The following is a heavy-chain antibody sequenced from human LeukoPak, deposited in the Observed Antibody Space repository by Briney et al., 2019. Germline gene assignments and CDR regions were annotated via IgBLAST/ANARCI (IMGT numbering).Heavy chain of an antibody. CDR3: ARVWGRHYYYGSGSPWAFYYGMDV. D-gene: IGHD3-10*01. V-gene: IGHV1-46*01. CDR1: GYTFTSNY. Sequence: ASVKVSCKASGYTFTSNYIHWVRQAPGQGLEWMGMIYPRDGSTSYAQKFQGRVTVTRDTSTSTVHMELSSLRSEDTAVYYCARVWGRHYYYGSGSPWAFYYGMDVWGQGTTVTVSS. J-gene: IGHJ6*02. CDR2: IYPRDGST.